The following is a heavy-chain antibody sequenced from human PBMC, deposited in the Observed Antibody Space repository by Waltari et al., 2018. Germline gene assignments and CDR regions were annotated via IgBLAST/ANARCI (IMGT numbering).Heavy chain of an antibody. CDR1: GFTFSRYW. CDR3: ARDLRVTTYYYYYGMDV. J-gene: IGHJ6*02. V-gene: IGHV3-7*01. D-gene: IGHD4-4*01. Sequence: EVQLVESGGGLVQPGGSLRLSCAASGFTFSRYWMSWIRRAAGRGLEWVANIKQDGSEKYYVDSVKGRFTISRDNAKNSLYLQMNSLRAEDTAVYYCARDLRVTTYYYYYGMDVWGQGTTVTVSS. CDR2: IKQDGSEK.